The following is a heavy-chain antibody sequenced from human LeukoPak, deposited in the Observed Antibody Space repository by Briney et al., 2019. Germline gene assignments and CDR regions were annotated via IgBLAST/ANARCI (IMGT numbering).Heavy chain of an antibody. CDR3: AGGTGFIIKD. V-gene: IGHV3-7*03. CDR2: IKQDGSEK. Sequence: GGSLRLSCAAPGFTFSLYWMNWVRRAPGKGLEWVANIKQDGSEKNYVDSVKGRFTISRDNAKNSLYLQMNNLRVEDTAMYYCAGGTGFIIKDWGQGTLVTVSS. D-gene: IGHD3-9*01. CDR1: GFTFSLYW. J-gene: IGHJ4*02.